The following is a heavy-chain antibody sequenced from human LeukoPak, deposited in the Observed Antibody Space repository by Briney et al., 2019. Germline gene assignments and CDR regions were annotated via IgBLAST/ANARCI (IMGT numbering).Heavy chain of an antibody. Sequence: SETLSLTCAVSGGSISSGGYSWSWIRQPPGKGLEWIGYIYHSGSTYYNPSLKSRVTISVDRSKNQFSLKLSSVTAADTAVYYCVRITGYGMDVWGQGTTVTVSS. J-gene: IGHJ6*02. V-gene: IGHV4-30-2*01. CDR2: IYHSGST. CDR1: GGSISSGGYS. D-gene: IGHD3-16*01. CDR3: VRITGYGMDV.